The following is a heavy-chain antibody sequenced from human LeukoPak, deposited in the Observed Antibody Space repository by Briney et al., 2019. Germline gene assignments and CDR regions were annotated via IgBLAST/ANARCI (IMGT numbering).Heavy chain of an antibody. CDR1: GGSINRYY. V-gene: IGHV4-4*07. D-gene: IGHD1-14*01. CDR3: ARSLEPRVGAYYFDY. Sequence: KSSQTLSLTCTASGGSINRYYWSWIRQRAGKELERIGRIYISGSTNYNPSLNSRVTMSVDTSKNQFSLKLSSVTVADTAVYYCARSLEPRVGAYYFDYWGQGTLVTVSS. CDR2: IYISGST. J-gene: IGHJ4*02.